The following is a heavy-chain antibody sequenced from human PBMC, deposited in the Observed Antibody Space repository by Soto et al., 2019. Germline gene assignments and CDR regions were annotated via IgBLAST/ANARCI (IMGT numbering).Heavy chain of an antibody. CDR2: VSFDGTNK. CDR3: TRAMLGIVPVYGIDV. V-gene: IGHV3-30-3*01. D-gene: IGHD2-8*01. Sequence: QVQLVESGGGVVQPGRSLRLSCEASGYTFSNYAAHWVRQTPGKGLEWLAVVSFDGTNKYYADSVRGRFSISRDNSKNTLQLQMTSLRSEDTGDYYGTRAMLGIVPVYGIDVWGQGTTVAVSS. CDR1: GYTFSNYA. J-gene: IGHJ6*02.